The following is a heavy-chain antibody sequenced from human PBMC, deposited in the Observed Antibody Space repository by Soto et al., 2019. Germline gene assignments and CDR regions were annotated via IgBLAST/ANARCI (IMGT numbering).Heavy chain of an antibody. CDR2: INPSGGST. CDR1: GYTFTSYY. J-gene: IGHJ4*02. CDR3: ARDLYDSSGYPPQIDY. V-gene: IGHV1-46*01. D-gene: IGHD3-22*01. Sequence: GASVKVSGKASGYTFTSYYMHWVRQAPGQGLEWMGIINPSGGSTSYAQKFQGRVTMTRDTSTSTVYMELSSLRSEDTAVYYCARDLYDSSGYPPQIDYWGQGTLVTVSS.